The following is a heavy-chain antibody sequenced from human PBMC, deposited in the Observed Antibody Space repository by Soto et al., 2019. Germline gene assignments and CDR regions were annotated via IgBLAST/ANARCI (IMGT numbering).Heavy chain of an antibody. D-gene: IGHD6-19*01. J-gene: IGHJ6*02. CDR1: EFIFSGYR. CDR2: ISSNSNNI. CDR3: VRERKQWLTNRVYNYGLDV. Sequence: GGSLRLSCVASEFIFSGYRMHWVRQAPGKGLEWVSSISSNSNNINYPDSVKGRFTISRDNAKTSMYLQMNSLRAEDTGVYYCVRERKQWLTNRVYNYGLDVWGQGTTVTVSS. V-gene: IGHV3-21*06.